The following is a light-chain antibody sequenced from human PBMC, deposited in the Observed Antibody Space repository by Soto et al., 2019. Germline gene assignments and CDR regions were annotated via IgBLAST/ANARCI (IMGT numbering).Light chain of an antibody. J-gene: IGKJ2*01. Sequence: DIQMTQSPSSLSASVGDRVTITCRASQSISSYLTWYQQKPGKAPKLLIYAASSLQSGVPSGFSGSGSGTDFTLTISRLQPEDFATYYCQQSYSTPTFGQGTKLEIK. CDR2: AAS. V-gene: IGKV1-39*01. CDR3: QQSYSTPT. CDR1: QSISSY.